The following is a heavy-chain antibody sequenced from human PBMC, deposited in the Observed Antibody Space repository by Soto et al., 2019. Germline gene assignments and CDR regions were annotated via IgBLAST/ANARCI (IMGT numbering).Heavy chain of an antibody. CDR1: GFIFNTYA. D-gene: IGHD2-2*01. V-gene: IGHV3-48*01. Sequence: VQLVESGGGLVQPGGSLRLSCAASGFIFNTYAMNWVRQAPGKGLEWISYISNSGSTIYYADSVKGRFTISRDNAKNSLYLQMNSLRAEDTALYYCARDGAMDDYWGQGTLVTVSS. J-gene: IGHJ4*02. CDR2: ISNSGSTI. CDR3: ARDGAMDDY.